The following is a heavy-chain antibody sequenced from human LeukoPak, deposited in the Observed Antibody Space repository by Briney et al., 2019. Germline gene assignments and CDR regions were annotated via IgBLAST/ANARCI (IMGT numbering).Heavy chain of an antibody. J-gene: IGHJ3*02. CDR1: GFPFSTFG. CDR2: ISGSGSST. V-gene: IGHV3-23*01. Sequence: PGGSLRLSCVVSGFPFSTFGMNWVRQAPGKGLEWLSIISGSGSSTFYADSVKGRFTISRDNAKNSLYLQMNSLRAEDTAVYYCARAKRNGFDIWGQGTMISVSS. CDR3: ARAKRNGFDI.